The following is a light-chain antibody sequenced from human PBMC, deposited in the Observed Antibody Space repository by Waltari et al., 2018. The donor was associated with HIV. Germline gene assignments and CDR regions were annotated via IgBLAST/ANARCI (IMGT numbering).Light chain of an antibody. CDR2: GAS. J-gene: IGKJ4*01. CDR1: QSVSSN. CDR3: QQYNNWPALT. Sequence: EIVMTQSPPPLSVSPRERATLSCRASQSVSSNVAWYQQKPGQAPRLLIYGASTRDTGIPARFSGSGSGTEFTLTISSLQSEDFAVYYCQQYNNWPALTFGGGTKVEIK. V-gene: IGKV3-15*01.